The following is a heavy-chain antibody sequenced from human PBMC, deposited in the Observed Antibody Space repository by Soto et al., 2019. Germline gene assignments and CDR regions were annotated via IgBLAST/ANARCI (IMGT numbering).Heavy chain of an antibody. CDR2: SYYTGNT. D-gene: IGHD3-3*01. J-gene: IGHJ4*02. CDR1: GGSVSSGSYY. Sequence: PSETLSLTCTVSGGSVSSGSYYWSWNRQHPGRGLEWSGYSYYTGNTYYNPSLKSRLAISVDTSKNQFSLKLTSVTAAKTAVYYCEKEQSSAYYHDHWGQGTLVTVSS. V-gene: IGHV4-31*03. CDR3: EKEQSSAYYHDH.